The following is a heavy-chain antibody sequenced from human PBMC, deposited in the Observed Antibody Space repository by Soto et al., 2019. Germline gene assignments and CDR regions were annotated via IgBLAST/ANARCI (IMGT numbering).Heavy chain of an antibody. CDR2: IIPIFGTA. CDR3: ASSSGNNYGVGTNYYFDY. V-gene: IGHV1-69*06. CDR1: GGTFSTYS. Sequence: SVKVSCKTSGGTFSTYSIVWVRQAPGEGLEWVGGIIPIFGTANYAQKFQDRVTITADKSTNTAFMELSSLKSEDTAMYYCASSSGNNYGVGTNYYFDYWGQGTLVTVSS. D-gene: IGHD1-26*01. J-gene: IGHJ4*02.